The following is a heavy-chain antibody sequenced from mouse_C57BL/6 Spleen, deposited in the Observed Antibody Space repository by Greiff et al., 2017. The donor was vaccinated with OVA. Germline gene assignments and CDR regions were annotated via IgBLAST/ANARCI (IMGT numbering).Heavy chain of an antibody. Sequence: EVQVVESGGGLVQPKGSLKLSCAASGFTFNTYAMHWVRHAPGKGLEWVARIRSKSSNYATYYADSVKDRFTISRDYSQSMLYLQMNNLKTEDTAMYYCVRGGDSSGYEAWFAYWGQGTLVTVSA. CDR1: GFTFNTYA. D-gene: IGHD3-2*02. CDR2: IRSKSSNYAT. V-gene: IGHV10-3*01. CDR3: VRGGDSSGYEAWFAY. J-gene: IGHJ3*01.